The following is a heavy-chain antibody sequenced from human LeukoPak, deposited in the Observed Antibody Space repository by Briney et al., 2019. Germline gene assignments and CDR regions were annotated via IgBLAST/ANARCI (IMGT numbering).Heavy chain of an antibody. CDR3: AREEGIVVVVARSSAFDI. D-gene: IGHD2-15*01. CDR2: INPNSGGT. J-gene: IGHJ3*02. Sequence: ASVRVSCKASGYTFTGYFMHWVRQAPGQGLEWMGWINPNSGGTNYAQKFQGRVTLTRDTSISTAYMELSRLRSDDTAVYYCAREEGIVVVVARSSAFDIWGQGTMVTVSS. CDR1: GYTFTGYF. V-gene: IGHV1-2*02.